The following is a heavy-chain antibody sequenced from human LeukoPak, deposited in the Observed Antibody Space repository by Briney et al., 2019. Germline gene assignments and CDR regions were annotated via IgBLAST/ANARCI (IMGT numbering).Heavy chain of an antibody. V-gene: IGHV3-48*04. Sequence: PGGSLRLSCTASGFSFSRYSMNWVRQAPGKGLEWVSYISSSSSTIYYADSVKGRFTISRDNAKNSLYLQMNSLRAEDTAVYYCARDGNPTVSAPMDVWGQGTTVTVSS. CDR2: ISSSSSTI. D-gene: IGHD4-17*01. CDR3: ARDGNPTVSAPMDV. J-gene: IGHJ6*02. CDR1: GFSFSRYS.